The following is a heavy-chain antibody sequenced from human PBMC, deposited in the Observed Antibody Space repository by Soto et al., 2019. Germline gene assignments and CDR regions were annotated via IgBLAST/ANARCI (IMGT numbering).Heavy chain of an antibody. CDR2: TRNKANSYTT. CDR1: GFTFSDHY. V-gene: IGHV3-72*01. J-gene: IGHJ6*02. Sequence: EVQLVESGGGLVQPGGSLRLSCAASGFTFSDHYMDWVRQAPGKGLEWVGRTRNKANSYTTEYAASGKGRFTISRDDSKNSLYLQMNSLKTEDTAVYYCARGGYCSSTSCYRDYYGMDVWGQGTTVTVSS. CDR3: ARGGYCSSTSCYRDYYGMDV. D-gene: IGHD2-2*01.